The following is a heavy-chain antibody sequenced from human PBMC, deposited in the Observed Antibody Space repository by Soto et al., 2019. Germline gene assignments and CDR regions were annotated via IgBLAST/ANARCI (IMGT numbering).Heavy chain of an antibody. CDR1: GGSISSYY. Sequence: PSETLSLTCTVSGGSISSYYWSWIRQPPGKGLEWIGYIYYSGSTDYNPSLKSRVTISVDTSKNQFSLKLSSVTAADTAVYYCGRDVTTGTIPPKQWFDPWGQGTLVTVSS. CDR3: GRDVTTGTIPPKQWFDP. J-gene: IGHJ5*02. V-gene: IGHV4-59*01. D-gene: IGHD1-7*01. CDR2: IYYSGST.